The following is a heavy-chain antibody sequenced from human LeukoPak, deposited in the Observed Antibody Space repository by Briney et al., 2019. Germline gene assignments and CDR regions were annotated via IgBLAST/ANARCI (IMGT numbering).Heavy chain of an antibody. J-gene: IGHJ3*02. D-gene: IGHD1-26*01. Sequence: PSETLSLTCTVSGGSISSYYWSWIRQPAGKGLEWIGRIYTSGSTNYNPSLKSRVTMSVDTSKNQFSLKLSSVTAADTAVYYCARDIVGALPDKDAFDIWGQGTMVTVSS. CDR1: GGSISSYY. CDR2: IYTSGST. CDR3: ARDIVGALPDKDAFDI. V-gene: IGHV4-4*07.